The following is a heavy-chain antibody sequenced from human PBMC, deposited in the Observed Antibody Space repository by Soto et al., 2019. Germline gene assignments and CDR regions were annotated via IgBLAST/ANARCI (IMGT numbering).Heavy chain of an antibody. CDR3: AKGSAVFGTWDYGMDV. V-gene: IGHV3-23*01. J-gene: IGHJ6*02. CDR1: GFTFSTYA. CDR2: VSGSGDRT. Sequence: PGGSLRLCCAASGFTFSTYAMSWVRQAPGKGLEWVSAVSGSGDRTYYADSVRGRFTVSRDNWKNTLYLQMYNLRADDTAVYYCAKGSAVFGTWDYGMDVWGQGTTVTVSS. D-gene: IGHD3-16*01.